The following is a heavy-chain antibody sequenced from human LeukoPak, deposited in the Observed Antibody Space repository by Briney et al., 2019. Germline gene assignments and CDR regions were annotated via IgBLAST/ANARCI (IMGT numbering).Heavy chain of an antibody. Sequence: ASVKVSCKASGYTFTSYGISWVRQAPGQRLEWMGWISAYKGNTNNAQKLQGRVTMTTDTSTSTAYMELRSLRSDDTAVYYCARDIVVVPAAIRAGYSYDPYYYYGMDVWGQGTTVTVS. V-gene: IGHV1-18*01. D-gene: IGHD2-2*02. CDR1: GYTFTSYG. CDR2: ISAYKGNT. CDR3: ARDIVVVPAAIRAGYSYDPYYYYGMDV. J-gene: IGHJ6*02.